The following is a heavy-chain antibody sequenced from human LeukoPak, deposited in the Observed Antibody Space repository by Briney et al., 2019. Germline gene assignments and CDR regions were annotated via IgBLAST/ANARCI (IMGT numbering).Heavy chain of an antibody. D-gene: IGHD1-1*01. CDR2: INTDGNSP. CDR1: GFTFSNYW. CDR3: INQGNWT. Sequence: GGSLRLSCAASGFTFSNYWMHWVRQTPGKGLVWVARINTDGNSPTYADSVKGRFTISRDNAKSTLYLQMNSLRDEDTALYYCINQGNWTWGQGTLVTVSS. V-gene: IGHV3-74*01. J-gene: IGHJ4*02.